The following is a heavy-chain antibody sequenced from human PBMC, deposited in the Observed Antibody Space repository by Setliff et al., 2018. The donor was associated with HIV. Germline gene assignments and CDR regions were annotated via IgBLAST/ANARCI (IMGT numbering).Heavy chain of an antibody. D-gene: IGHD3-3*01. CDR1: GGSFSAYH. J-gene: IGHJ4*01. Sequence: PSETLSLTCAVYGGSFSAYHWSWIRQTPGKGLEWLGEINHSGSTSYNLALESRVSMSIDTSKNQFSLKLTSVTAADTAIYYCARGRDYTGSWFRPFYLDFWGQGNLVTVSS. CDR3: ARGRDYTGSWFRPFYLDF. CDR2: INHSGST. V-gene: IGHV4-34*01.